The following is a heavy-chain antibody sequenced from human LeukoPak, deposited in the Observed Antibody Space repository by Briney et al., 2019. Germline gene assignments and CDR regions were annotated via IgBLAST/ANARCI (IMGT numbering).Heavy chain of an antibody. CDR3: VWFGELLPSFDY. D-gene: IGHD3-10*01. CDR2: IRYDGSNK. V-gene: IGHV3-30*02. J-gene: IGHJ4*02. Sequence: GGSLRLSCAASGFTFSSYAMSWVRQAPGKGLEWVAFIRYDGSNKYYADSVKGRFTISRDNSKNTLYLQMNSLKPEDTAVYYCVWFGELLPSFDYWGQGTLVTVSS. CDR1: GFTFSSYA.